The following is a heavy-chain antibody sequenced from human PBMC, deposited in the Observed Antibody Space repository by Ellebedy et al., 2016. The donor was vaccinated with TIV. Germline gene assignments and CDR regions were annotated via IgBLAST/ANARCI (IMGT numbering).Heavy chain of an antibody. V-gene: IGHV3-53*01. J-gene: IGHJ4*02. CDR3: ARGPVRYTQKGGFLDY. D-gene: IGHD3-16*01. CDR1: GFTVSSSY. CDR2: VYSGGNT. Sequence: GESPKISCAASGFTVSSSYMTWVRQAPGKGLEWVSVVYSGGNTYYADSVKGRFTISRDNSKNTLSLEMNSLRVDDTAVYFCARGPVRYTQKGGFLDYWGQGTLVTVSS.